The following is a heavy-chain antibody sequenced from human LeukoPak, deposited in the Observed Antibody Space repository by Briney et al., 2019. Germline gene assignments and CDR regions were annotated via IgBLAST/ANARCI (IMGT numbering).Heavy chain of an antibody. CDR3: ARGCRPYYYGSGSYSD. D-gene: IGHD3-10*01. CDR2: MNPNSGNT. Sequence: ASVKVSCKASGYTFTSYDINWVRQATGQGLEWMGWMNPNSGNTGYAQKFQGRVTMTRNTSMSTAYMELSSLRSEDTAVYYCARGCRPYYYGSGSYSDWGQGTLVTVSS. CDR1: GYTFTSYD. V-gene: IGHV1-8*01. J-gene: IGHJ4*02.